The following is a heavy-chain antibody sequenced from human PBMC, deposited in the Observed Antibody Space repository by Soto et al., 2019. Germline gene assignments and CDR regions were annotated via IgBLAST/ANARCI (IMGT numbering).Heavy chain of an antibody. V-gene: IGHV1-18*01. CDR2: ISAYNGNT. CDR3: ARDYYDRSGYYLAYFEY. D-gene: IGHD3-22*01. CDR1: GYTFTSYG. Sequence: QVQLVQSGAEVKKPGASVKVSCKAFGYTFTSYGINWVRQAPGQGLEWMGWISAYNGNTNYAQKLQGRVTMTTDTSTSTAYMELRSLRSDDTAVYYCARDYYDRSGYYLAYFEYWGQGTLVTVSS. J-gene: IGHJ4*02.